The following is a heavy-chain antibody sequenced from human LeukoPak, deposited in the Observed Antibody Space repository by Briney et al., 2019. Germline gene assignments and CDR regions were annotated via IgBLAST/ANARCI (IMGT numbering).Heavy chain of an antibody. J-gene: IGHJ4*02. CDR1: GFTFSSYS. CDR2: ISGSSSTI. D-gene: IGHD3-10*01. V-gene: IGHV3-48*01. CDR3: ARGHGSGSYYPDY. Sequence: PGGSLRLSCAASGFTFSSYSMNWVPQAPGKGLEWVSYISGSSSTIYYADSVKGRFTISRDNAKNSLYLQMNSLRAEDTAVYYCARGHGSGSYYPDYWGQGTLVTVSS.